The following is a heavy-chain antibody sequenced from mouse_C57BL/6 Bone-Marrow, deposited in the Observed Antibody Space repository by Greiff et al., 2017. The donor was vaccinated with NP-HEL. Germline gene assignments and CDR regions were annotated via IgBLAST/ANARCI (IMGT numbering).Heavy chain of an antibody. V-gene: IGHV5-17*01. D-gene: IGHD1-1*01. CDR2: ISSGSSTI. CDR1: GFTFSDYG. CDR3: ARRDYYGSSSYAMDY. J-gene: IGHJ4*01. Sequence: EVQRVESGGGLVKPGGSLKLSCAASGFTFSDYGMHWVRQAPEKGLEWVAYISSGSSTIYYADTVKGRFPISRDNAKNTLFLQMTSLRSGDTAMYYCARRDYYGSSSYAMDYWGQGTSVTVSS.